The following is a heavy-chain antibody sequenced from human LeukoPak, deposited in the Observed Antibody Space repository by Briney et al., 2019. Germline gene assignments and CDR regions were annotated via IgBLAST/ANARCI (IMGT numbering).Heavy chain of an antibody. CDR3: ASRGDYDAFDI. Sequence: SEPLTLTCTVSGGSISTYYWSWIRQPPGKGLEWIGYIYYSGSTNYNPSVKSRVTISVDTSKNQFSLKLSSVTAADPAVYYCASRGDYDAFDIWGQGTMVTVSS. CDR1: GGSISTYY. V-gene: IGHV4-59*01. J-gene: IGHJ3*02. D-gene: IGHD4-17*01. CDR2: IYYSGST.